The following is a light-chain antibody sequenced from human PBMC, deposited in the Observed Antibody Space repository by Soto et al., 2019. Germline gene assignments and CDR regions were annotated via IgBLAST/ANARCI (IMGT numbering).Light chain of an antibody. Sequence: AIQMTQSPSSLSASVGDRVTITCRASQDIRNAVGWYQQKPGKAPKLLIFATSNLQSGVPSRFIGSGSGTDFTHTISSLQAEDFATYYCLQDYTYPYTFGQGTKVDIK. CDR1: QDIRNA. J-gene: IGKJ2*01. CDR3: LQDYTYPYT. V-gene: IGKV1-6*01. CDR2: ATS.